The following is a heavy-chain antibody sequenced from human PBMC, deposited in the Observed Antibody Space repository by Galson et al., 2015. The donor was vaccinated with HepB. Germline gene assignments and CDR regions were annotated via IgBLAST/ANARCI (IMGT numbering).Heavy chain of an antibody. CDR2: ISYDGTNK. Sequence: SLRLSCAASGFSFSSFAMHWVRQAPGKGLEWVAVISYDGTNKHFADSAKGRFTISRDNSKLYLEMNSLRAEDSAVYYCARDSITGTNHYYGMDVWGQGTTVTVSS. CDR3: ARDSITGTNHYYGMDV. V-gene: IGHV3-30-3*01. D-gene: IGHD1-7*01. J-gene: IGHJ6*02. CDR1: GFSFSSFA.